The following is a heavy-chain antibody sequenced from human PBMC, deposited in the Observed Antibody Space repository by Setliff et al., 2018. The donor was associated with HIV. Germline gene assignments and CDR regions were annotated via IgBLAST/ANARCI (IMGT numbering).Heavy chain of an antibody. Sequence: GGSLRLSCVTSGFTFTKYGLHWVRQAPGKGLEWVAVISYDGVRKDYADSVKGRFNISRDNSKNTLYLQMNSLRAEDTAVYYCAKGDIAVAGTRFPLNDYWGQGTLVTVSS. CDR2: ISYDGVRK. CDR3: AKGDIAVAGTRFPLNDY. CDR1: GFTFTKYG. D-gene: IGHD6-19*01. V-gene: IGHV3-30*18. J-gene: IGHJ4*02.